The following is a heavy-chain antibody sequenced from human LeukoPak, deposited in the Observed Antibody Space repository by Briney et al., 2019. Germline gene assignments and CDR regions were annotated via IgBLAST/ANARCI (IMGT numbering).Heavy chain of an antibody. Sequence: ASEKLSCKASGYTFTGHYMHWVRQASGQGLEWMGWINPNSGGTNYARKFQDRVTMTRDTSISTAYMEVSRLESDDTAVYYCARAPPRLGTGTWDWGQGTLVTVSS. CDR2: INPNSGGT. CDR1: GYTFTGHY. J-gene: IGHJ4*02. V-gene: IGHV1-2*02. CDR3: ARAPPRLGTGTWD. D-gene: IGHD1-7*01.